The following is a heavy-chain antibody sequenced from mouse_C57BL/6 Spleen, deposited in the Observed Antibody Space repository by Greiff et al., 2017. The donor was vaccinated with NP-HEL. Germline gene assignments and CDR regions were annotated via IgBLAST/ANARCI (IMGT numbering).Heavy chain of an antibody. V-gene: IGHV1-52*01. CDR3: ASYYGSSYGYFDV. J-gene: IGHJ1*03. CDR2: IDPSDSET. CDR1: GYTFTSYW. D-gene: IGHD1-1*01. Sequence: QVQLQQPGAELVRPGSSVKLPCKASGYTFTSYWMHWVKQRPIQGLEWIGNIDPSDSETHYNQKFKDKATLTVDKSSSTAYMQLSSLTSEDSAVYYCASYYGSSYGYFDVWGTGTTVTVSS.